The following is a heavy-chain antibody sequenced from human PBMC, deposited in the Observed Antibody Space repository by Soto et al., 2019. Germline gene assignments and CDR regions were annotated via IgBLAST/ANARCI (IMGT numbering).Heavy chain of an antibody. CDR1: GYSMRIGGYY. J-gene: IGHJ5*02. CDR2: IYYSGST. D-gene: IGHD3-10*01. V-gene: IGHV4-31*03. Sequence: QVQLQESGPGLVKPSQTLSLTCSVSGYSMRIGGYYWSWIRQLPGKGLEWIGYIYYSGSTNYNPSGQSRVTLPXXXSXXQFSLRLSSVTAADTAVYYCARGKGSGRARDWFDTWGQGTRVTVSS. CDR3: ARGKGSGRARDWFDT.